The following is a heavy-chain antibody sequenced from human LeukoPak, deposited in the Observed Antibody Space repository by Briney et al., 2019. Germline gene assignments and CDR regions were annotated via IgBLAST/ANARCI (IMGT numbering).Heavy chain of an antibody. J-gene: IGHJ4*02. Sequence: ASVKVSCKASGGTFSSYAISWVRQAPGQGLEWMGRIIPILGIANYAQKFQGRVTITADKSTSTAYMELRSLRSDDTAVYYCARDWSGPFGVVTPFEPTFDYWGQGTLVTVSS. CDR2: IIPILGIA. CDR1: GGTFSSYA. CDR3: ARDWSGPFGVVTPFEPTFDY. D-gene: IGHD3-3*01. V-gene: IGHV1-69*04.